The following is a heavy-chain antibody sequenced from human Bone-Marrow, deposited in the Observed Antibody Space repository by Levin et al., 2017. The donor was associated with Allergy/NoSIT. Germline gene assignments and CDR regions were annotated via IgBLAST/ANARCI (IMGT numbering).Heavy chain of an antibody. CDR3: ARDEESYGDAFDI. D-gene: IGHD2-8*01. CDR2: ISARRTTM. CDR1: GFTFSTYG. V-gene: IGHV3-48*01. Sequence: GGSLRLSCAASGFTFSTYGMIWVRQAPGKGLEWVSYISARRTTMYYADSVKGRFSISRDDAKNTLYLQMSSLRAEDTAVYYCARDEESYGDAFDIWGQGTMVTVSS. J-gene: IGHJ3*02.